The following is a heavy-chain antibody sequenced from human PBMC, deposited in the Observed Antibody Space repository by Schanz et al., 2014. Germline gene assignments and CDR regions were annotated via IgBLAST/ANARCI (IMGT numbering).Heavy chain of an antibody. D-gene: IGHD3-10*01. CDR2: VYMSAAST. J-gene: IGHJ4*02. V-gene: IGHV3-53*01. Sequence: EVQLVESGGGLIQPGGSLRLSCAVSGFTVSSNYMSWVRQAPGKGLEWVSTVYMSAASTRYADSVKGRFTISRDNAKNSLYLQMNSLRDEDTAVYYCAREGERKGMLPYYFDYWGQGALVTVSS. CDR3: AREGERKGMLPYYFDY. CDR1: GFTVSSNY.